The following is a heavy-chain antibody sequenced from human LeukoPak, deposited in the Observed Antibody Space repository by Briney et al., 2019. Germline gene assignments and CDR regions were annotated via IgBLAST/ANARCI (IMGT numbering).Heavy chain of an antibody. V-gene: IGHV4-39*01. CDR2: IYYSGST. CDR3: ASFPVGCSSTSCYRDY. J-gene: IGHJ4*02. D-gene: IGHD2-2*02. Sequence: PSETLSLTCTVSGGSISSSGYYWGWIRQPPGKGLEWIVSIYYSGSTYYNPSLKSRVTISVDTSKNQFSLKLSSVTAADTAVYYCASFPVGCSSTSCYRDYWGQGTQVTVSS. CDR1: GGSISSSGYY.